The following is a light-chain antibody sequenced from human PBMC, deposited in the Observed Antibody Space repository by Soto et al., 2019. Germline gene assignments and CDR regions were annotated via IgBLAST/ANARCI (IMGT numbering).Light chain of an antibody. V-gene: IGLV2-14*01. J-gene: IGLJ2*01. CDR2: EVS. CDR3: SSYTSSSTRV. Sequence: QLVLIQPASVSGSPGQSITISCTGTSSDVGGYNYVSWYQQHPGKAPKLIIYEVSNRPSGVSNRFSGSKSGNTASLTISGLQAEDEADYYCSSYTSSSTRVFGGGTKVTVL. CDR1: SSDVGGYNY.